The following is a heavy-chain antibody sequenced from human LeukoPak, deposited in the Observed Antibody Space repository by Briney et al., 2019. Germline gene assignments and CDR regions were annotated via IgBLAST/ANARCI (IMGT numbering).Heavy chain of an antibody. J-gene: IGHJ3*02. Sequence: SETLSLTCTVSGVSISSYYWSWIRQPPGKGLEWIGYIYYSGSTNYNPSLKSRVTISVDTSKNQFSLKLSSVTAADTAVYYCARGKAKVVNAFDIWGQETMVTVSS. CDR1: GVSISSYY. CDR3: ARGKAKVVNAFDI. V-gene: IGHV4-59*01. D-gene: IGHD3-22*01. CDR2: IYYSGST.